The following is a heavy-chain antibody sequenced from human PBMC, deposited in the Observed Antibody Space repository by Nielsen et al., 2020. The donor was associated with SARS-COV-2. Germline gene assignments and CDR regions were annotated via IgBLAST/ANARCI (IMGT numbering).Heavy chain of an antibody. D-gene: IGHD3-3*01. CDR3: ARERVGGITIFGVVTRYGMDV. CDR2: IYYSGST. CDR1: GGSISSGDYY. V-gene: IGHV4-30-4*01. J-gene: IGHJ6*02. Sequence: LRLSCTVSGGSISSGDYYWSWIRQPPGKGLEWIGYIYYSGSTYYNPSLKSRVTISVDTSKNQFSLKLSSVTAADTALYYCARERVGGITIFGVVTRYGMDVWGQGTTVTVSS.